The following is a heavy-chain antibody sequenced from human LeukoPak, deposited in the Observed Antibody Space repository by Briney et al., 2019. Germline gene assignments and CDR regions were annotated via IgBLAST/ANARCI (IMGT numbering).Heavy chain of an antibody. Sequence: GGSLRLSCAASGFPFGDFAMTWVRQVPGGGLQWVSTITRSGQNTYYADSVKGRFTISRDDYKGMLFLQMNNLRAEDTAMYYCEKDDYCSIPGCVIDALVVWGQGTVVTVSS. CDR3: EKDDYCSIPGCVIDALVV. D-gene: IGHD4-11*01. J-gene: IGHJ3*01. CDR1: GFPFGDFA. CDR2: ITRSGQNT. V-gene: IGHV3-23*01.